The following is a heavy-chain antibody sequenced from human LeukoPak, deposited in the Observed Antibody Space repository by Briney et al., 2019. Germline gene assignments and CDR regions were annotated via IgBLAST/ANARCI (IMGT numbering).Heavy chain of an antibody. J-gene: IGHJ4*02. D-gene: IGHD3-10*01. Sequence: SGPTLVNPTQTLTLTCTFSGFSLSTGGVAVGWIRQPPEKALEWLAPIYWDDDKRYSPSLKSRLTITKDTSKNQVVLTMTNMDPVDTATYYCAHRLVLRGIIELYFDYWGQGALVTVSS. V-gene: IGHV2-5*02. CDR1: GFSLSTGGVA. CDR2: IYWDDDK. CDR3: AHRLVLRGIIELYFDY.